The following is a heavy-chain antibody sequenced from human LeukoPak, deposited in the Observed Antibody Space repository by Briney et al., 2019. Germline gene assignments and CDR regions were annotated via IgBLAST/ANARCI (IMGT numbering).Heavy chain of an antibody. D-gene: IGHD5-18*01. J-gene: IGHJ4*02. CDR3: ANLLGYSYGPEKY. V-gene: IGHV3-48*03. Sequence: GGSLRLSCAASGFTFSSYEMNWVRQAPGKGLEWVSYSSSSGNTIYYADSVKGRFTISRDNSKNTLYLQMNSLRAEDTAVYYCANLLGYSYGPEKYWGQGTLVTVSS. CDR2: SSSSGNTI. CDR1: GFTFSSYE.